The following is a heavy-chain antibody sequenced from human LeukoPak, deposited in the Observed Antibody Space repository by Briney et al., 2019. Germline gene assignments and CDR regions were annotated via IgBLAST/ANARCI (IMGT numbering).Heavy chain of an antibody. V-gene: IGHV4-31*03. Sequence: SETLSLTCTVSGGSISSSSYYWSWIRQHPGKGLEWIGYVYYSGSTYYNPSLKSRVTISVDTSKNQFSLKLSSVTAADTAVYYCARTDSSGYYADYWGQGTLVTVSS. J-gene: IGHJ4*02. CDR3: ARTDSSGYYADY. CDR2: VYYSGST. D-gene: IGHD3-22*01. CDR1: GGSISSSSYY.